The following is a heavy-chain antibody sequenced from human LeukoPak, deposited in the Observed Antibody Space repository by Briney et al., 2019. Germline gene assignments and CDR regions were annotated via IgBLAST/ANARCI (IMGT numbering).Heavy chain of an antibody. CDR3: ARGGSESYRNYYYMDV. CDR2: IYYSGST. J-gene: IGHJ6*03. D-gene: IGHD3-10*01. CDR1: GGSISSYY. V-gene: IGHV4-59*01. Sequence: SETLSLTCTVSGGSISSYYWSWIRQPPGKGLEWIGYIYYSGSTNYNPSLKSRVTISVDTSMNQFSLKLSPVTTADTAVYYCARGGSESYRNYYYMDVWGKGTTVTVSS.